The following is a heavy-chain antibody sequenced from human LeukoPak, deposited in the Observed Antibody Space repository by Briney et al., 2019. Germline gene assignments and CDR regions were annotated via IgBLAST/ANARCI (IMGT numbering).Heavy chain of an antibody. CDR1: GFTFSSYG. D-gene: IGHD3-9*01. CDR2: IWYDGSNK. J-gene: IGHJ3*02. Sequence: PGGSLRLSCAASGFTFSSYGMHWVRQAPGKGLEWVAVIWYDGSNKYYADSVKGRFTISRDNSKNTLYLQMNSLRAEDTAVYYCARDGEHVLRYFDWLLSNAFDIWGQGTMVTVSS. V-gene: IGHV3-33*01. CDR3: ARDGEHVLRYFDWLLSNAFDI.